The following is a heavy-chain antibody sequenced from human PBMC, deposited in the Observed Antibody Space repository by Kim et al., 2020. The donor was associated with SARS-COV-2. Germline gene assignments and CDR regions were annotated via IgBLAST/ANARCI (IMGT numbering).Heavy chain of an antibody. V-gene: IGHV3-23*01. CDR3: AKPDGPDF. J-gene: IGHJ4*02. CDR1: GFTFSTYD. CDR2: IRSGGDNT. Sequence: GGSLRLSCVASGFTFSTYDMSWVRQAPGKGLEWVSTIRSGGDNTYYTNSVKGRFTISRDNSKNTLYLQMNSLGAEDTAIYYCAKPDGPDFWGQGTLVTVSS.